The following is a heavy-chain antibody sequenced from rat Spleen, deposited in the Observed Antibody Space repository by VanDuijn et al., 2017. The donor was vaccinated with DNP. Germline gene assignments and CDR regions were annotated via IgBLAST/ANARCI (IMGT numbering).Heavy chain of an antibody. CDR3: TRDVVGGGFAY. CDR1: GFSLTSQN. D-gene: IGHD1-12*01. CDR2: ISSGGST. V-gene: IGHV2-6*01. J-gene: IGHJ3*01. Sequence: QVQLKESGPGLVQPSQTLSLTCTVAGFSLTSQNVHWVRQSPGKGLEWIAAISSGGSTYYNSALKSRLSISRDTSKSQVFLKMNSLQTEDTAIYFCTRDVVGGGFAYWGQGTLVTVSS.